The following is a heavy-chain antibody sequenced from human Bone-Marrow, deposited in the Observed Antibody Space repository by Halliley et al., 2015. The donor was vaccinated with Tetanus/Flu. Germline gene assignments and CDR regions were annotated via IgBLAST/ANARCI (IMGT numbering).Heavy chain of an antibody. V-gene: IGHV3-21*06. J-gene: IGHJ4*02. CDR2: ISSSSSYI. D-gene: IGHD4-17*01. CDR3: ARVDDYGDYYFDY. Sequence: WVSYISSSSSYIYYADSVKGRFTISRHNGKNLLYLQMNSLRGEDTAVYYCARVDDYGDYYFDYWGQGTLVTVSS.